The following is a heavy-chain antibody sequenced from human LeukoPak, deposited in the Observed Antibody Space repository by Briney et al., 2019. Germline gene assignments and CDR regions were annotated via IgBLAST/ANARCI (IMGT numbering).Heavy chain of an antibody. J-gene: IGHJ5*02. Sequence: GGSLRLSCAASGFTFSSYSMNWVRQAPGKGLEWVSSISSSSYIYYADSVKGRFTISRDNAKNSLYLQMNSLRAEDTAVYYCARQSSSWYLWFDPWGQGTLVTVSS. CDR3: ARQSSSWYLWFDP. D-gene: IGHD6-13*01. CDR2: ISSSSYI. V-gene: IGHV3-21*01. CDR1: GFTFSSYS.